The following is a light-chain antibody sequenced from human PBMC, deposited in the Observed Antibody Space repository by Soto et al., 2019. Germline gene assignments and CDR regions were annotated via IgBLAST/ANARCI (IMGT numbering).Light chain of an antibody. V-gene: IGLV2-14*03. CDR2: DVN. CDR1: SSDIGGSNY. CDR3: YSWNSNRDTHYV. J-gene: IGLJ1*01. Sequence: QSALTQPASVSGSPGQSITISCTGTSSDIGGSNYVSWYQQHPGQAPKLMISDVNNRPSGISDRFSGSNSGNTASLTISGLTAEDEADYYCYSWNSNRDTHYVFGTGTKLTVL.